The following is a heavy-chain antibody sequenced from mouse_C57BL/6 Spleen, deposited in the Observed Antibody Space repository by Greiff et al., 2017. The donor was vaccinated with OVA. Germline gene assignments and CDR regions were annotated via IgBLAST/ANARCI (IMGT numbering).Heavy chain of an antibody. CDR3: ASYYGSSYFDY. D-gene: IGHD1-1*01. Sequence: QVQLQESGAELVKPGASVKISCKASGYAFSSYWMNWVKQRPGKGLEWIGQIYPGDGDTNYNGKFKGKATLTADKSSSTAYMQLSSLTSEDSAIYFCASYYGSSYFDYWGQGTTLTVSS. CDR1: GYAFSSYW. CDR2: IYPGDGDT. J-gene: IGHJ2*01. V-gene: IGHV1-80*01.